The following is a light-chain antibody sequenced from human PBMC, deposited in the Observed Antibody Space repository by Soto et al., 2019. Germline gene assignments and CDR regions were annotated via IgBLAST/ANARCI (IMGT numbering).Light chain of an antibody. CDR2: GNS. V-gene: IGLV1-40*01. J-gene: IGLJ2*01. CDR1: SSNIGAGFD. CDR3: LSSDSSLSAVV. Sequence: QLVLTQPPSVSGAPGQRVTISCTGSSSNIGAGFDVHWYQQLPGTAPKLLIYGNSNRPSGVPDRFSGSKSGTSASLAITGLQAEDESDYYCLSSDSSLSAVVFGGGTQLTVL.